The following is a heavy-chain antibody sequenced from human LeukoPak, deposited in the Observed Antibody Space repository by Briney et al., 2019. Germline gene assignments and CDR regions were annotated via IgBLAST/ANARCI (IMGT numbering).Heavy chain of an antibody. J-gene: IGHJ4*02. CDR3: ARAYYDFWSGYSDY. CDR2: ISPDGSST. Sequence: GGSLRLSCAASGFTFTTYWMHWVRQVPGKGLVWVSRISPDGSSTAYADSVKGRLTISRDNARNTLEVQMNSLRVEDTAVYYCARAYYDFWSGYSDYWGQGTLVTVSS. V-gene: IGHV3-74*01. D-gene: IGHD3-3*01. CDR1: GFTFTTYW.